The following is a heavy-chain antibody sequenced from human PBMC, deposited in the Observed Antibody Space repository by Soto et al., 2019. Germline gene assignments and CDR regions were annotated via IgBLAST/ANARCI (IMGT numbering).Heavy chain of an antibody. CDR2: IYGGLTT. CDR1: GFTVSSTY. J-gene: IGHJ6*02. CDR3: ARDRIEAAGTPRFNYYYGMDV. Sequence: GGSLRLSCAASGFTVSSTYMTWVRQAPGKGLEWVSVIYGGLTTSYADSVKGRFTISRDNSKNTVFLQMDSLRGEDTAVYYCARDRIEAAGTPRFNYYYGMDVWGQGTTVTVSS. V-gene: IGHV3-53*01. D-gene: IGHD6-13*01.